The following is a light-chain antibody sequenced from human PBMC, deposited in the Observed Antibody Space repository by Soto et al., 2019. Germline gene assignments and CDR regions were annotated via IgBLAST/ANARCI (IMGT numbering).Light chain of an antibody. CDR1: RSLVASDGNAY. CDR2: KVS. J-gene: IGKJ5*01. V-gene: IGKV2-24*01. CDR3: MQATQLRT. Sequence: EIVLTQTPLLSPVTLGQPASISCRSSRSLVASDGNAYLTWLHQRPGQPPRPLIYKVSQRLSGVAGRFSGSGAGTDFTLHISRVEAEDVGTYFCMQATQLRTFGQGTRLEIK.